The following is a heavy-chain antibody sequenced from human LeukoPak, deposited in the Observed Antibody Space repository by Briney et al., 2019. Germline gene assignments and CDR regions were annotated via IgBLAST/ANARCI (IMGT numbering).Heavy chain of an antibody. J-gene: IGHJ4*02. V-gene: IGHV4-59*01. CDR2: IYYSGST. CDR1: GGSISSYY. D-gene: IGHD3-16*01. CDR3: ARGGSADSFDY. Sequence: SETLSLTCTVSGGSISSYYWSWIRQPPGKGLEWIGYIYYSGSTNYNPSLKSRVTISVDTSKNQFSLKLSSMTAADTAVYYCARGGSADSFDYWGLGTLVTVSS.